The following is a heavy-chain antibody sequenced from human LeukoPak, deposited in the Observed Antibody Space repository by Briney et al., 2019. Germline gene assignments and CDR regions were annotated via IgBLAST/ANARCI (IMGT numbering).Heavy chain of an antibody. D-gene: IGHD6-6*01. J-gene: IGHJ4*02. CDR2: IYTSGST. Sequence: SETLSLXCTVSGGSISSGSYYWSWIRQPAGKGLEWIGRIYTSGSTNYNPSLKSRVTISVDTSKNQFSLKLSSVTAADTAVYYCARVKGTRAAQPFDYWGQGTLVTVSS. CDR1: GGSISSGSYY. CDR3: ARVKGTRAAQPFDY. V-gene: IGHV4-61*02.